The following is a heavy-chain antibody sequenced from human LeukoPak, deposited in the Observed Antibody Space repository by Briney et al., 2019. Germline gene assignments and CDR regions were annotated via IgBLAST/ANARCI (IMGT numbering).Heavy chain of an antibody. Sequence: GESLRLSCGASGLTVSSYAMSWVRQAPGKGLEWVSTIIGTAGNTYYADSVKGRFTISRDDSKNTVYLQMNSLRAEDTAVYSCAKYTSGTYYRGLDEWGQGTMVTVSS. CDR1: GLTVSSYA. V-gene: IGHV3-23*01. J-gene: IGHJ4*02. D-gene: IGHD3-10*01. CDR2: IIGTAGNT. CDR3: AKYTSGTYYRGLDE.